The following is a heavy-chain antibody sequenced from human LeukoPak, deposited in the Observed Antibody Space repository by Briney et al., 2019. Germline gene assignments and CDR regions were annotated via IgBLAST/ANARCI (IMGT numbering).Heavy chain of an antibody. CDR3: ARLSGWPSRFDY. Sequence: PSETLSLTCAVYGGSFSGYYWSWIRQPPGKGLEWIGIIYYSGSTYYNPSLKSRVTISVDTSKNQFSLRLSSVTAADTAVYYCARLSGWPSRFDYWGRGTLVTVSS. J-gene: IGHJ4*02. D-gene: IGHD6-19*01. V-gene: IGHV4-34*01. CDR1: GGSFSGYY. CDR2: IYYSGST.